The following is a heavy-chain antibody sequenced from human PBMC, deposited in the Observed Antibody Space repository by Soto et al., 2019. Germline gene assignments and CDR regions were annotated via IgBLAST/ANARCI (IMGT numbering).Heavy chain of an antibody. Sequence: GGSLRLSCAASGFTFSNAWMSWVRQAPGKGLEWVGRIKSKTDGGTTDYAAPVKGRFTISRDDSKNTLYLQMNSLKTEDTAVYYCTTDLYGGGVFDYWGQGTLVTVSS. V-gene: IGHV3-15*01. CDR2: IKSKTDGGTT. D-gene: IGHD3-16*01. CDR1: GFTFSNAW. CDR3: TTDLYGGGVFDY. J-gene: IGHJ4*02.